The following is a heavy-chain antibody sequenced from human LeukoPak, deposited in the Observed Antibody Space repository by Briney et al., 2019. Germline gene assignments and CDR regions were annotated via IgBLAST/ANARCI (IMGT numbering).Heavy chain of an antibody. D-gene: IGHD3-16*01. V-gene: IGHV3-23*01. CDR3: ARAPGDPFDY. J-gene: IGHJ4*02. Sequence: PGGSLRLSCAASGFTCSNHAISWVRQAPGKGREWVSGISGSGGSTYYADSVKGRFTISRDNSKNTLYLQMNSLRAEGTAVYYCARAPGDPFDYWGQGTLVTVSS. CDR1: GFTCSNHA. CDR2: ISGSGGST.